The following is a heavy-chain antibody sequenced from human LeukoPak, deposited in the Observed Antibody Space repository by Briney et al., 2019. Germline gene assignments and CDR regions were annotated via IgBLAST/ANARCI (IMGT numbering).Heavy chain of an antibody. J-gene: IGHJ4*02. V-gene: IGHV4-59*01. CDR2: IYYSGST. Sequence: ASETLSLTCTVSGGSISSYYWSWIRQPPGKGLEWIGYIYYSGSTNYNPSPKSRVTISVDTSKNQFSLKLSSVTAADTAVYYCARVGYATAYWGQGTLVTVSS. CDR1: GGSISSYY. CDR3: ARVGYATAY. D-gene: IGHD5-12*01.